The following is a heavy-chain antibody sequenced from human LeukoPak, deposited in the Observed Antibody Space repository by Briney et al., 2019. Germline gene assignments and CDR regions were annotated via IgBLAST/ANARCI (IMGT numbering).Heavy chain of an antibody. CDR1: GFTFSNAW. J-gene: IGHJ4*02. Sequence: PGGSLRLSCAASGFTFSNAWMSWVRQAPGKGLEWVSSISSSSSYIYYADSVKGRFTISRDNAKNSLYLQMNSLRAEDTAVYYCARDIAGVYWGQGTLVTVSS. CDR2: ISSSSSYI. CDR3: ARDIAGVY. D-gene: IGHD3-10*01. V-gene: IGHV3-21*01.